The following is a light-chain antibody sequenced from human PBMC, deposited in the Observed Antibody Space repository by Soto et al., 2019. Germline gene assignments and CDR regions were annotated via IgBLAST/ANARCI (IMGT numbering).Light chain of an antibody. V-gene: IGKV3-20*01. CDR2: DAS. CDR1: QGVSSRY. CDR3: QQYGSLLT. Sequence: IVLTQSPGTLSLSPGERATLSCRASQGVSSRYLAWYQQKPGQTPKLLIYDASSRATGIPDRFSGSGSGTDFTLTISRLEPEDFAVYYCQQYGSLLTFGGGTKVEIK. J-gene: IGKJ4*01.